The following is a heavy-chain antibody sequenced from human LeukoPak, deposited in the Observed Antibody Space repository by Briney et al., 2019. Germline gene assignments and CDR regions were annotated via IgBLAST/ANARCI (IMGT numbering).Heavy chain of an antibody. J-gene: IGHJ4*02. D-gene: IGHD4-17*01. CDR3: ARQASYGDYPDLFDY. Sequence: SETLSLTCTVSGGSISSGGYYWNWIRQHPGKGLEWIGYIYYSGSTYYNPSLKSRVTISVDTSKNQFSLKLSSVTAADTAVYYCARQASYGDYPDLFDYWGQGTLVTVSS. CDR2: IYYSGST. V-gene: IGHV4-31*03. CDR1: GGSISSGGYY.